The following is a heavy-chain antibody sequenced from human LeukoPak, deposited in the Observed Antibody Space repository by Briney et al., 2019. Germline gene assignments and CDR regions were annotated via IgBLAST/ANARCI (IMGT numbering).Heavy chain of an antibody. V-gene: IGHV4-59*01. D-gene: IGHD6-13*01. CDR2: IYNIGST. CDR1: GGSIRRYC. CDR3: ARDRAAGIFDY. J-gene: IGHJ4*02. Sequence: SETLSLTCTVAGGSIRRYCSSWVRQPPGKGLEWIGYIYNIGSTNYNPSLKSRVTISVDTSKNQISLKVSSVTAADTAVYYCARDRAAGIFDYSGQGTTVTVSS.